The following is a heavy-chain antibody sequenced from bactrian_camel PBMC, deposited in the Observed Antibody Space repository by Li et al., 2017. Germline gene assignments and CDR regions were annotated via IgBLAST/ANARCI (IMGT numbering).Heavy chain of an antibody. CDR1: GVTYEPAC. CDR3: AADFRGNWCGQHMYND. J-gene: IGHJ4*01. Sequence: HVQLVESGGGSVQAGGSMRLSCVASGVTYEPACMGWFRQTPGEKREGVATLYTEAHSISYADSVKGRFTISKGSAKNTLYLEMNSLKPEDTAVYRCAADFRGNWCGQHMYNDWGPGTQVTVS. D-gene: IGHD2*01. V-gene: IGHV3S1*01. CDR2: LYTEAHSI.